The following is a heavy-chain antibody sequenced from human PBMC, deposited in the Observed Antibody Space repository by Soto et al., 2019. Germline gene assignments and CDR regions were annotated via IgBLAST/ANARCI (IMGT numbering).Heavy chain of an antibody. J-gene: IGHJ6*02. CDR3: AIMDTYYYYSSMDV. D-gene: IGHD5-18*01. CDR1: GLAVTSNY. CDR2: VYSSGTT. V-gene: IGHV3-53*02. Sequence: EVQLVETGGGLIQPGGSLSLSCAASGLAVTSNYMSWVRQAPGKGLEWFSIVYSSGTTYYADSVKGRFTFSRDKSKNTIYLQMTNLRAEDTAVFYFAIMDTYYYYSSMDVWGQGTTVTLSS.